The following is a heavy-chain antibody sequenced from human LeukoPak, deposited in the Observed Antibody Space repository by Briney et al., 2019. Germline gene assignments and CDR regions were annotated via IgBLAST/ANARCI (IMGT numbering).Heavy chain of an antibody. CDR3: ARPVDEVGGNWFDP. CDR1: GYTFTGYY. V-gene: IGHV1-2*06. Sequence: ASVKVSCKASGYTFTGYYMHWVRQAPGQGLEWMGRINPNSGGTNYAQKFQGRVTMTRDTSISTAYMELSRLRSDDTAVYYCARPVDEVGGNWFDPWGQGTLVTVSS. CDR2: INPNSGGT. D-gene: IGHD3-10*01. J-gene: IGHJ5*02.